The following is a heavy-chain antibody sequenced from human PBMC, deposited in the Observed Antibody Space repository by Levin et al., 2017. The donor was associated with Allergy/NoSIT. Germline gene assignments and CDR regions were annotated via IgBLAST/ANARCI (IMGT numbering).Heavy chain of an antibody. CDR3: AKDRSSSWASDY. CDR1: GFTFSSNG. D-gene: IGHD6-13*01. Sequence: PGESLKISCAASGFTFSSNGMHWVRQAPGKGLEWVAVISYDGSNKYHADSVKGRFTISRDNSKNTLYLQMNSLSAEDTAVYYCAKDRSSSWASDYWGQGTLVTVSS. CDR2: ISYDGSNK. V-gene: IGHV3-30*18. J-gene: IGHJ4*02.